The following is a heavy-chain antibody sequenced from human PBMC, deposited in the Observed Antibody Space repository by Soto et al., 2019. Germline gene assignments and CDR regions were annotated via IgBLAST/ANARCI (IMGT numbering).Heavy chain of an antibody. V-gene: IGHV3-74*01. D-gene: IGHD4-17*01. CDR3: ARDSTTVMYYYGMDG. J-gene: IGHJ6*02. CDR2: INSDGSST. Sequence: PGGSLRLSCAASGFTFSSYWMHWVRQAPGKGLVWVSRINSDGSSTSYADSVKGRFTISRDNAKNTLYLQMNSLRAEDTAVYYCARDSTTVMYYYGMDGWGQGNTVTFSS. CDR1: GFTFSSYW.